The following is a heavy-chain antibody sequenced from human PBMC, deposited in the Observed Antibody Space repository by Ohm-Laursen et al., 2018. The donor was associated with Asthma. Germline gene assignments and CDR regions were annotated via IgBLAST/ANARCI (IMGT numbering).Heavy chain of an antibody. CDR1: GGSISSYY. V-gene: IGHV4-59*06. CDR2: IYDSGMT. Sequence: SETLSLTCTVSGGSISSYYWSWIRQHPGKGLEWIGNIYDSGMTYYKASLKSRITISVDSSKNQLSLKLTSVTAADTAVYYCARGVDYGGNHLDSWGQGTLVTVSA. CDR3: ARGVDYGGNHLDS. J-gene: IGHJ4*02. D-gene: IGHD4-23*01.